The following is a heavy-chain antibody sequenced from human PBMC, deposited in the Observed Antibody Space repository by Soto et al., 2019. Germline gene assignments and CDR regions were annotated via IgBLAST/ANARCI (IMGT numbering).Heavy chain of an antibody. CDR2: VIPMYGTA. Sequence: QEQLVQSGAEVKKPGSSVKVSCKASGGTFSSYGISWVRQVPGQGLEGMGGVIPMYGTANHAQKFQGRATMTADESTGTAYMELSSLRSEDTAVYFCARGVRRTTGWSPTNWFDPWGQGTLGTVSS. D-gene: IGHD6-19*01. J-gene: IGHJ5*02. V-gene: IGHV1-69*01. CDR1: GGTFSSYG. CDR3: ARGVRRTTGWSPTNWFDP.